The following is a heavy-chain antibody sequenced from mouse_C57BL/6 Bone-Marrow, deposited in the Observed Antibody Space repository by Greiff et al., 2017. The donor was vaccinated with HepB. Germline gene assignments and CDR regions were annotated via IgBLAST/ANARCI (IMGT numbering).Heavy chain of an antibody. Sequence: EVQLQQSGTVLARPGASVKMSCKTSGYTFTSYWMHWVKQRPGQGLEWIGAIYPGNSDTSYNQKFKGKAKLTAVTSASTAYMELSSLTNEDSAVYYCTVNYYGNYDYFDYWGQGTTLTVSS. CDR3: TVNYYGNYDYFDY. D-gene: IGHD2-1*01. V-gene: IGHV1-5*01. J-gene: IGHJ2*01. CDR2: IYPGNSDT. CDR1: GYTFTSYW.